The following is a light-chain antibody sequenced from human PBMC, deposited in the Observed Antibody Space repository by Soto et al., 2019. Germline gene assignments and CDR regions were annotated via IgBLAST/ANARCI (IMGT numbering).Light chain of an antibody. V-gene: IGKV3D-7*01. Sequence: EIVMTQSPATLSLSPGDRATLSCRASQFVSSNYLSWYQQKPGQXPRLLIYGASTRATGIPDRFSGSGSETDLTITISSLQPEDSGVYYCQQDYNLPWTFGHGTKVDIK. CDR1: QFVSSNY. J-gene: IGKJ1*01. CDR3: QQDYNLPWT. CDR2: GAS.